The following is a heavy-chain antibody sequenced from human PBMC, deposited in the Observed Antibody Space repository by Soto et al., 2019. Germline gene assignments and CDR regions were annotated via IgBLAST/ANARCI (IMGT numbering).Heavy chain of an antibody. V-gene: IGHV1-46*01. D-gene: IGHD3-3*01. CDR1: GYTFTSYY. Sequence: ASVKVSCKASGYTFTSYYMHWVRQAPGQGLEWMGIINPSGGSTSYAQKFQGRVTMTRDTSTSTVYMELSSLRSEDTAVYYCARGQRITIFGVVRSYDAFDIWGQGTMVTVSS. CDR3: ARGQRITIFGVVRSYDAFDI. CDR2: INPSGGST. J-gene: IGHJ3*02.